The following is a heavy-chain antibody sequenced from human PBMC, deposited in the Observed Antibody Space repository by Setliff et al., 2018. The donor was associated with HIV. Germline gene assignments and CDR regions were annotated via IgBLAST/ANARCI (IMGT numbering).Heavy chain of an antibody. CDR3: AREGGTGRSSWYGAYWYDP. CDR1: GASIRGHY. V-gene: IGHV4-59*11. Sequence: SETLSLTCSVSGASIRGHYWSWIRQSPGKGLEWIGNIYYSGNTNYNPSFKSRVTISVDTSKNQFSLRLTSVTAADTAVYYCAREGGTGRSSWYGAYWYDPWGQGTLVTVSS. J-gene: IGHJ5*02. CDR2: IYYSGNT. D-gene: IGHD6-13*01.